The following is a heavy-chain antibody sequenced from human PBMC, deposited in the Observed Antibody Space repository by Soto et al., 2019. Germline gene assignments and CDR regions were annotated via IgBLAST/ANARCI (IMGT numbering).Heavy chain of an antibody. J-gene: IGHJ4*02. CDR2: LNAGNGNT. D-gene: IGHD6-19*01. CDR3: AREDDSSGWYGY. Sequence: GASVKVSCKASGYTFTNYAMDWVRQAPGQRFEWMGWLNAGNGNTKYSQKFQGTVTITRDTSASTAYMELTSLRSEDTAVYYCAREDDSSGWYGYWGQGTLVTVSS. CDR1: GYTFTNYA. V-gene: IGHV1-3*01.